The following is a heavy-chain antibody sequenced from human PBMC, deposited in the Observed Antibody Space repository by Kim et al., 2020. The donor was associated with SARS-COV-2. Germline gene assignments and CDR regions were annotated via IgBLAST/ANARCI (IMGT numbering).Heavy chain of an antibody. CDR2: INHSGRT. Sequence: SETLSLTCAVSGGSFSGYYWSWIRQPPGKGLEWIGEINHSGRTNYKASLKSRLTISIDTSKNQFSLKLNSVTVAYTAVYFCVRERGISSRPFDYWGQGVLVTVS. CDR3: VRERGISSRPFDY. CDR1: GGSFSGYY. V-gene: IGHV4-34*01. D-gene: IGHD6-13*01. J-gene: IGHJ4*02.